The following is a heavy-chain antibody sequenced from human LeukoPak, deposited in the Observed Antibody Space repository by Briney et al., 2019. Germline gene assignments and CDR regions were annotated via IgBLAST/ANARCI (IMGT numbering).Heavy chain of an antibody. D-gene: IGHD2-2*01. V-gene: IGHV4-39*01. CDR2: IYYSGST. CDR3: ARQDCSSTSCYLDY. CDR1: GGSISSSSYY. J-gene: IGHJ4*02. Sequence: KASETLSLTCTVSGGSISSSSYYWGWIRQPPGKGLEWIGSIYYSGSTYYNPSLKSRVTISVDTSKNQFSLKLSSVTAADTAVYYCARQDCSSTSCYLDYWGQGTLATVSS.